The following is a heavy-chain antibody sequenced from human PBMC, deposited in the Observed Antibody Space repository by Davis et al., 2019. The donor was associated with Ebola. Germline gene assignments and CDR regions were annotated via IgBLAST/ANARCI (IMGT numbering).Heavy chain of an antibody. D-gene: IGHD2-2*01. CDR3: AKTKAPMANRVPPAGLDS. CDR2: IPGRGGDT. V-gene: IGHV3-23*01. CDR1: GFTFDMFA. Sequence: GESLKIPCVASGFTFDMFAMNWVRHAPGLGLEWVSTIPGRGGDTYYADSVQGRFTISRDNSGDTVNLQMNSLRAEDTAVYYCAKTKAPMANRVPPAGLDSWGQGTLVTVAS. J-gene: IGHJ4*02.